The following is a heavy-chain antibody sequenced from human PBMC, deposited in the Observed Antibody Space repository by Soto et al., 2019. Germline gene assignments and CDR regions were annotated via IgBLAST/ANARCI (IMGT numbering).Heavy chain of an antibody. CDR3: TRGRRYSGSEAFDI. Sequence: EVQLVESGGALVQPGGSLRVSCEASGFTFSSYWMHWVRRAPGKGLVWVARINGDGTVTTDANSVKGRFTISRDNAKNTLSLQMDSLRAEDTAMYYCTRGRRYSGSEAFDIWGQGTVVTVSS. V-gene: IGHV3-74*01. CDR1: GFTFSSYW. D-gene: IGHD1-26*01. J-gene: IGHJ3*02. CDR2: INGDGTVT.